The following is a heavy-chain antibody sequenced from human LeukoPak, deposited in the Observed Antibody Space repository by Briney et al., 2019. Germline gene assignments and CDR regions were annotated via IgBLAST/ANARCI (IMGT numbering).Heavy chain of an antibody. V-gene: IGHV4-39*07. CDR1: GGSISSGSYY. Sequence: SETLSLTCTVSGGSISSGSYYWSWIRQPAGKALEWIGNIFYSGSTYYSPSLKSRVTISLDTSRNQFSLKLSSVTAADTAVYYCARDSSRYYDSSGYGRSFDIWGQGTMVTVSS. D-gene: IGHD3-22*01. CDR3: ARDSSRYYDSSGYGRSFDI. CDR2: IFYSGST. J-gene: IGHJ3*02.